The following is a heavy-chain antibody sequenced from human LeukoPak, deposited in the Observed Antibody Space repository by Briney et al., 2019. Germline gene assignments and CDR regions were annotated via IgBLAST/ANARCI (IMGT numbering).Heavy chain of an antibody. CDR3: ARSRFIAAADH. Sequence: PSETLSLTCTVSGGSISSSSYYWGWIRQPPGKGLEWIGSIYYSGSTYYNPSLKSRVTISVDTSKNQFSLKLSSVTAADTAVYYCARSRFIAAADHWGQGTLVTVSS. V-gene: IGHV4-39*01. CDR2: IYYSGST. J-gene: IGHJ4*02. D-gene: IGHD6-13*01. CDR1: GGSISSSSYY.